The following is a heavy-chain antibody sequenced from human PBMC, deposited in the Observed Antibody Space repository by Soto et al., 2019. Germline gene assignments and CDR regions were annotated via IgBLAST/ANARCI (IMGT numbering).Heavy chain of an antibody. V-gene: IGHV3-30*18. D-gene: IGHD6-19*01. CDR2: ISDDGKTQ. CDR3: VKGGYKTGWPPFDH. CDR1: RFRFSAYG. Sequence: QVKLVESGGAVVQSGRSLRLSCTASRFRFSAYGMHWVRQAPGKGLEWVALISDDGKTQFFTDSVEGRFTISRDNSRNTLYLQMNILRPEDTAVYYCVKGGYKTGWPPFDHWGHGTRVTVSS. J-gene: IGHJ4*01.